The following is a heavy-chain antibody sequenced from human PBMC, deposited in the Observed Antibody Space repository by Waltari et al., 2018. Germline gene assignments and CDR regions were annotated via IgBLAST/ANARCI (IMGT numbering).Heavy chain of an antibody. CDR2: IFHSVST. Sequence: QLQLQESGPGLVKPSETLSLTCTVSGGSISSYSYFWGWIRPPPGKGLGWIGNIFHSVSTYYNPSLSSRVTTSVDTSKSQFSLKLSSVTAADSAVYYCATGGRPDYWGQGTLVTGSS. D-gene: IGHD2-8*02. CDR1: GGSISSYSYF. CDR3: ATGGRPDY. V-gene: IGHV4-39*01. J-gene: IGHJ4*02.